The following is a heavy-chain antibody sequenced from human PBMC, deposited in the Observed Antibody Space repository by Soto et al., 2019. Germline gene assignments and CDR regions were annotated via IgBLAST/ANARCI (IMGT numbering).Heavy chain of an antibody. CDR3: ARDEGRYYGSGNYGYYYMDV. D-gene: IGHD3-10*01. CDR1: GYTFTNYY. J-gene: IGHJ6*03. V-gene: IGHV1-46*03. Sequence: ASVKVSCKASGYTFTNYYMHWVRQAPGQGLEWMGIINPSGGSTGYAQSFQGRVTMTRDKSTSTVYMELSSLRFEDTAVYYCARDEGRYYGSGNYGYYYMDVWGKGTTVTVSS. CDR2: INPSGGST.